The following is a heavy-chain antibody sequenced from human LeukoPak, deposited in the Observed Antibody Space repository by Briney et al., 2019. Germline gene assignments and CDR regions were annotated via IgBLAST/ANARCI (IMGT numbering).Heavy chain of an antibody. Sequence: SETLSLTCTVSGGSISSYYWSWIRQPPGKGLEWIGYIYYSGSTNYNPSLKSRVTISVDTSKNQFSLKLSSVTAADTAVYYCARGGSTPLYVFWSGPNWFDPWGQGTLVTVSS. D-gene: IGHD3-3*01. CDR3: ARGGSTPLYVFWSGPNWFDP. CDR1: GGSISSYY. V-gene: IGHV4-59*01. J-gene: IGHJ5*02. CDR2: IYYSGST.